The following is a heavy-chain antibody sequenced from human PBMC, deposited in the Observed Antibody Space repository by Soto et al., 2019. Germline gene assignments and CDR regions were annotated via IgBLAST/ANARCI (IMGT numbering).Heavy chain of an antibody. CDR1: GFTFSDYY. V-gene: IGHV3-11*01. Sequence: QVQLVESGGGLVKPGGSLRLSCAASGFTFSDYYMSWIRQAPGKGLEWLSYISSSGRTMYYADSVKGRFTISRDNAKDSLYLQMNSLRAEDSAVYYCARPISPAVQPNYYYHIDVWGRGTTVTVSS. D-gene: IGHD2-2*01. CDR3: ARPISPAVQPNYYYHIDV. J-gene: IGHJ6*03. CDR2: ISSSGRTM.